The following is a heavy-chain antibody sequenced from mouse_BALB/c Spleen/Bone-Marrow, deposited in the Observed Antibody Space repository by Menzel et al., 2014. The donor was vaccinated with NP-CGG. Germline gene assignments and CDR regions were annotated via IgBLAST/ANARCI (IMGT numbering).Heavy chain of an antibody. CDR3: ARGLLRYYAMDD. Sequence: LQESGAELVKPGASVKLSCKASGYTFTSYWMHWVKQRPGQGLEWIGEIDPSDSYTNYNQKFKGKATLTVDKSSSTAYMQLSSLTSEDSAVYFCARGLLRYYAMDDWGQGTSVTVSS. J-gene: IGHJ4*01. D-gene: IGHD1-1*01. V-gene: IGHV1-69*02. CDR1: GYTFTSYW. CDR2: IDPSDSYT.